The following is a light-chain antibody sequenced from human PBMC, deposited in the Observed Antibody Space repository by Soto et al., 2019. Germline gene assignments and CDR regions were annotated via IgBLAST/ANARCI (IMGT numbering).Light chain of an antibody. J-gene: IGLJ1*01. V-gene: IGLV1-51*01. Sequence: QSVLTQPPSVSAAPGQKVTISCSGSSSNIGGNSVSWYQQLPGTAPKLLIYDDNKRPSGIPDRFSGSKSGTSATLGISGLQSEDEADYYCAAWDDSLNGFGFGTGTKVTVL. CDR3: AAWDDSLNGFG. CDR1: SSNIGGNS. CDR2: DDN.